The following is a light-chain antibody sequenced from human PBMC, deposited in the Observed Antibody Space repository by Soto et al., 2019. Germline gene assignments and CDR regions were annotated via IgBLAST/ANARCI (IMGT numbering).Light chain of an antibody. J-gene: IGLJ3*02. CDR1: SGSVSTSSY. V-gene: IGLV8-61*01. Sequence: QAVVTQEPSFSVSPGGTITLTCGLTSGSVSTSSYPRWYQQTPGQAPRTLIYSTNTRSSGVPDRFCGSILGNKAALTITGAQADDESDYYCALSLPRGVWEFGGGTKLTVL. CDR3: ALSLPRGVWE. CDR2: STN.